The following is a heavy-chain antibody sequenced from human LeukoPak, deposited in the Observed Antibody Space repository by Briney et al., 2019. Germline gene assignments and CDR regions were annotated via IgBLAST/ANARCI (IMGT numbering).Heavy chain of an antibody. D-gene: IGHD6-13*01. J-gene: IGHJ6*02. V-gene: IGHV3-23*01. Sequence: GGSLGLSCAASGFTFSSYAVSWVRQAPGKGLEWVSAISGSGGSTYYADSVKGRFTISRDNSKNTLYLQMNSLRAEDTAVYYCAKTQDSSSWHDYYYGMDVWGQGTTVTVSS. CDR3: AKTQDSSSWHDYYYGMDV. CDR2: ISGSGGST. CDR1: GFTFSSYA.